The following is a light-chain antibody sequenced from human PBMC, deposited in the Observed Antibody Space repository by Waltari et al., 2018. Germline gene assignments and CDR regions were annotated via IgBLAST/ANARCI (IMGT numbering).Light chain of an antibody. CDR2: DAS. V-gene: IGKV3-11*01. CDR3: QQYHTIPPT. CDR1: QSVSSY. Sequence: EIVLTQSPATLSLSPGERATPSCRASQSVSSYLAWYQQKPGQAPRLLIYDASNRATGIPARFSGSGSGTDFTLTISSLEPEDFAVYYCQQYHTIPPTFGGGTKVEIK. J-gene: IGKJ4*01.